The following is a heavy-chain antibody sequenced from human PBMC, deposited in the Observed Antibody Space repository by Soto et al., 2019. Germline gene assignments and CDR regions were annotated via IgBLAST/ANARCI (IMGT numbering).Heavy chain of an antibody. D-gene: IGHD2-15*01. CDR1: GFIFSNAW. CDR2: ISSSSYI. CDR3: ARPPGYCSGGSCLVV. J-gene: IGHJ3*01. Sequence: PGGSLRLSCAASGFIFSNAWINWVRQAPGKGLEWVSSISSSSYIYYADSVKGRFTISRDNAKNSLYLQMNSLRAEDTAVYYCARPPGYCSGGSCLVVWGQGTMVTVSS. V-gene: IGHV3-21*01.